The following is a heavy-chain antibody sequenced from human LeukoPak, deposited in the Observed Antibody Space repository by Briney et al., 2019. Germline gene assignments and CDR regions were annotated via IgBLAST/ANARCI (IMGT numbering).Heavy chain of an antibody. J-gene: IGHJ4*02. CDR2: LNHSGST. CDR1: GGSFSGYY. CDR3: ARGRSTMVRGVLFVY. Sequence: PSETLCLTCAVSGGSFSGYYSSWICQPPGKGLEWIAELNHSGSTNYNPSLKSRVTISVDTSKNQFALKLSSVTAADTAVYYCARGRSTMVRGVLFVYWGQGTLVTVSS. D-gene: IGHD3-10*01. V-gene: IGHV4-34*01.